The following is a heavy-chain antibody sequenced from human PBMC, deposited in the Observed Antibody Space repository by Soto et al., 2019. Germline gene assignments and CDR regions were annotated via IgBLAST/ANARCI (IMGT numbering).Heavy chain of an antibody. CDR2: IKQDGSEK. V-gene: IGHV3-7*04. CDR3: ARAIYYYDSSGPWDY. J-gene: IGHJ4*02. CDR1: GFTFSSYW. D-gene: IGHD3-22*01. Sequence: GGSLRLSCAASGFTFSSYWMSWVRQAPGKGLEWVANIKQDGSEKYYVDSVKGRFTISRDNAKNSLYLQMNSLRAEDTAVYYCARAIYYYDSSGPWDYWGQGTLVTVSS.